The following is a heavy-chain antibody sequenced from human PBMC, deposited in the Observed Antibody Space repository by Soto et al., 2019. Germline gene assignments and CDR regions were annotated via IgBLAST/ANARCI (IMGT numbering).Heavy chain of an antibody. Sequence: EVQLVESGGSLVKPGGSLRLSCAASGFTFSSHAMNWVRQAPGKGLEWNSYIDSSSSFIYYADSVKGRFTISRDNAKNSVFLHMGSLRADDTAVYYCARDPLWFGEIGYFDYWGQGALVTVSS. CDR1: GFTFSSHA. CDR2: IDSSSSFI. CDR3: ARDPLWFGEIGYFDY. J-gene: IGHJ4*02. V-gene: IGHV3-21*06. D-gene: IGHD3-10*01.